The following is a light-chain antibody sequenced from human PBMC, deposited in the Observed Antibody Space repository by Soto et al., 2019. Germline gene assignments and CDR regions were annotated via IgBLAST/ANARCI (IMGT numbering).Light chain of an antibody. CDR2: DAS. V-gene: IGKV3-15*01. CDR1: QSVRSM. Sequence: EIVMTQSPVTLSVSPGEGASLSCRASQSVRSMLVWYQQIPDQPPRLLMYDASTRATGIPARFSGSGSGTEFTLTISRLQSEDFAVYYCQQYNNWPITFGQGTRLEIK. CDR3: QQYNNWPIT. J-gene: IGKJ5*01.